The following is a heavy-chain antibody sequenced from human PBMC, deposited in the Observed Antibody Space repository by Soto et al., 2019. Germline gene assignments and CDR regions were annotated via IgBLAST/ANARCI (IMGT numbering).Heavy chain of an antibody. Sequence: GGSLRLSCAASGFTFSSYGMHWVRQAPGKGLEWVAVIWYDGSNKYYADSVKGRFTISRDNSKNTLYLQMNSLRAEDTAVYYCARDPKVVTAIRGYYFDYWGQGTLVTVSS. CDR1: GFTFSSYG. V-gene: IGHV3-33*01. CDR3: ARDPKVVTAIRGYYFDY. D-gene: IGHD2-21*02. CDR2: IWYDGSNK. J-gene: IGHJ4*02.